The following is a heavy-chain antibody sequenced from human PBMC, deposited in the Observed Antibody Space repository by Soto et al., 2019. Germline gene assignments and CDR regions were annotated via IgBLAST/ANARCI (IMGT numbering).Heavy chain of an antibody. Sequence: VQLVQSGAEVKKPGGSLKLSCAASGFTFSGSAMHWVRQASGKGLEWVGRIRSKANSYATAYAASVKGRFTISRDDSKNTAYLQMNSLKTEDTAVYYCTRHPPEWFYGMDVWGQGTTVTVSS. CDR3: TRHPPEWFYGMDV. J-gene: IGHJ6*02. CDR1: GFTFSGSA. D-gene: IGHD3-3*01. V-gene: IGHV3-73*01. CDR2: IRSKANSYAT.